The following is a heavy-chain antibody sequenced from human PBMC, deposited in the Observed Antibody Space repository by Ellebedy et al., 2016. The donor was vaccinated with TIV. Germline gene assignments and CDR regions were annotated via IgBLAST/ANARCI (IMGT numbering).Heavy chain of an antibody. J-gene: IGHJ4*02. V-gene: IGHV1-69*13. CDR1: GGTFSSYA. D-gene: IGHD4-17*01. Sequence: AASVKVSCKASGGTFSSYAISWVRQAPGQGLEWMGGIIPIFGTANYAQKFQGRVTITADESTSTAYMELSSLRSEDTAVYYCARVMTTVTTGCAYWGQGTLVTVSS. CDR2: IIPIFGTA. CDR3: ARVMTTVTTGCAY.